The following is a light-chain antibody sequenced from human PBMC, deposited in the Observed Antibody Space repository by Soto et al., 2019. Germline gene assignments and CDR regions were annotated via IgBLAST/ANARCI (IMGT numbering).Light chain of an antibody. Sequence: QSVLTQPPSASGTPGQRVTISCSGSSSNIGSNTVNWYQQLPGTAPKLLIYSNNQRPSGVPDRFSASKSGTSASLAISGLQSEDEADYYCAAWDDSLRVFGTGTKLTVL. CDR1: SSNIGSNT. CDR2: SNN. V-gene: IGLV1-44*01. J-gene: IGLJ1*01. CDR3: AAWDDSLRV.